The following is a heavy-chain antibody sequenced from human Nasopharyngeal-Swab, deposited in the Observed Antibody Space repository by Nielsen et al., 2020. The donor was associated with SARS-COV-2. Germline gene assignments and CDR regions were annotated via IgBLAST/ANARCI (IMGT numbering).Heavy chain of an antibody. CDR2: IWYDGSNK. J-gene: IGHJ6*02. Sequence: GESPKISCAASGFTFSSYGMHWVRQAPGKGLEWVAVIWYDGSNKYYADSVKGRFTISRDNSKNTLYLQMNSLRAEDTAVYYCARDDIGYYYGMDVWGQGPTVTVSS. D-gene: IGHD5-12*01. CDR3: ARDDIGYYYGMDV. CDR1: GFTFSSYG. V-gene: IGHV3-33*01.